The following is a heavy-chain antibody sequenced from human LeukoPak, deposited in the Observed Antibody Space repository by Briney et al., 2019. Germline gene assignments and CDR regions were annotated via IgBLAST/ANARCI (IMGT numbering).Heavy chain of an antibody. Sequence: VASVKVSCKASGYTFTSYYMHWVRQAPGQGLEWMGIINPSGGSTSYAQKFQGRVTMTRDTSTSTDYMELSSLRSEDTAVYYCARGEQLPPSYYYYYYMDVWGKGTTVTVSS. CDR1: GYTFTSYY. CDR2: INPSGGST. J-gene: IGHJ6*03. D-gene: IGHD6-13*01. CDR3: ARGEQLPPSYYYYYYMDV. V-gene: IGHV1-46*03.